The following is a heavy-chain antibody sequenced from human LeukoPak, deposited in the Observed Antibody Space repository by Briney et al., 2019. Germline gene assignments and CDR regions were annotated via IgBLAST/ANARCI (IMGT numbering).Heavy chain of an antibody. V-gene: IGHV4-31*03. CDR1: GGSISSGGYY. CDR3: ARVGWYSAHFAFDI. J-gene: IGHJ3*02. CDR2: IYYSGST. D-gene: IGHD6-19*01. Sequence: SQTLSLTCTVSGGSISSGGYYWSWLRQHPGKGLEWIGYIYYSGSTYYNPSLKSRVTISVDTSKNQFSLKLSSVTAADTAVYYCARVGWYSAHFAFDIWGQGTMVTVSS.